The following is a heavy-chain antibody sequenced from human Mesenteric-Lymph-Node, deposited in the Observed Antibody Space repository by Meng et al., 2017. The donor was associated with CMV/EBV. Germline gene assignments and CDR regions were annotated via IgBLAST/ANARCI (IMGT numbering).Heavy chain of an antibody. Sequence: SETLSLTCTVSGGSISSYYWSWIRQPPGKGLEWIGYIYDSGSTNYNPSLKSRVTISEDTSKNQFSLRLSSVTAADTAVYYCARGRTGKTGYWGQGTLVTVSS. CDR1: GGSISSYY. J-gene: IGHJ4*02. CDR3: ARGRTGKTGY. CDR2: IYDSGST. V-gene: IGHV4-59*01. D-gene: IGHD1-1*01.